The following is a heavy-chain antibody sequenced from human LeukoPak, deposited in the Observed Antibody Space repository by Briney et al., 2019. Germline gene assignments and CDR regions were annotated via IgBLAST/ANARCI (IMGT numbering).Heavy chain of an antibody. Sequence: GGSLRLSCAASGFTFSSYAMSWVRQAPGKGLEWVSAISGSGGSTYYADSVKGRFTISRDNSKNTLYLQMNSLRAEDTAVYYCAKTRGYCTGGSCYSEYWGQGTLVTVSS. CDR1: GFTFSSYA. CDR3: AKTRGYCTGGSCYSEY. CDR2: ISGSGGST. D-gene: IGHD2-8*02. J-gene: IGHJ4*02. V-gene: IGHV3-23*01.